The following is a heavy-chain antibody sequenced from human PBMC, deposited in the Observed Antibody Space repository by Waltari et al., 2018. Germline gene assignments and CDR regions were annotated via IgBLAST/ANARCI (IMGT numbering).Heavy chain of an antibody. V-gene: IGHV3-43*02. CDR2: ISGDGGST. Sequence: EVQLVESGGGVVQPGGSLRLSCAASGFTFADYAMHLARQAPGKGLEWVSLISGDGGSTYYADSVKGRFTISRDNSKNSLYLQMNSLRTEDTALYYCAKDLVSSSWYENYYYYGMDVWGQGTTVTVSS. CDR1: GFTFADYA. D-gene: IGHD6-13*01. J-gene: IGHJ6*02. CDR3: AKDLVSSSWYENYYYYGMDV.